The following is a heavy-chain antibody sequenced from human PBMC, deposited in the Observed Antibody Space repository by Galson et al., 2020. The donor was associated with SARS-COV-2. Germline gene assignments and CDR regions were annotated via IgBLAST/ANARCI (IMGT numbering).Heavy chain of an antibody. Sequence: RLSCAASGFTFSSYAMHWVRQAPGKGLEWVAVISYDGSNKYYADSVKGRFTISRDNSKNTLYLQMNSLRAEDTAVYYCARTSGSYTYYFDVGGQGTLVTVSS. CDR3: ARTSGSYTYYFDV. CDR2: ISYDGSNK. CDR1: GFTFSSYA. J-gene: IGHJ4*02. D-gene: IGHD1-26*01. V-gene: IGHV3-30*04.